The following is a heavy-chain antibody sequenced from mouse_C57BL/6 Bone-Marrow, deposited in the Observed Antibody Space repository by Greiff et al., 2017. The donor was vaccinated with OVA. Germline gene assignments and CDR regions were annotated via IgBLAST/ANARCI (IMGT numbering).Heavy chain of an antibody. CDR3: AREETVESSYYAMDY. V-gene: IGHV1-26*01. D-gene: IGHD1-1*01. J-gene: IGHJ4*01. Sequence: VQLQQSGPELVKPGASVKISCKASGYTFTDYYMNWVKQSPGRSLEWIGDINPNNGGTSYNQKFKGKATLTVDKSSSTAYMELRSLTSEDSAVYYCAREETVESSYYAMDYWGQGTSVTVSS. CDR1: GYTFTDYY. CDR2: INPNNGGT.